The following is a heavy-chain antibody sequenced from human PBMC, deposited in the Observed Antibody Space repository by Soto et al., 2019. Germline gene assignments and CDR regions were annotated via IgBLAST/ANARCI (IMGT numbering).Heavy chain of an antibody. CDR1: GGTFSTYV. D-gene: IGHD4-4*01. V-gene: IGHV1-69*06. CDR3: ARTDYSNYEVWFDP. Sequence: QVQLVQSGAEVRKPGSSVKVSCMASGGTFSTYVISWVRQAPGQGLEWMGAIIPLSGTPNYAQKFQGKVTITADTSTSSAFMALRSLRSEDTAIYYCARTDYSNYEVWFDPWGQGTPVTVSS. J-gene: IGHJ5*02. CDR2: IIPLSGTP.